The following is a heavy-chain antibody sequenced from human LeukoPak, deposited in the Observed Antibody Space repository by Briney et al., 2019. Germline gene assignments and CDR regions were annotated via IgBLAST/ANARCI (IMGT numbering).Heavy chain of an antibody. CDR1: GGSISSYY. CDR3: TREGVPIFGVVIDWYFDL. D-gene: IGHD3-3*01. CDR2: IYYSGST. V-gene: IGHV4-59*01. J-gene: IGHJ2*01. Sequence: PSETLSLTCTVSGGSISSYYWSWLRQPPGKGLEWIGYIYYSGSTNYNPSLNRRVAISVDTHTHLCSLKLSSVAAADTAVYYCTREGVPIFGVVIDWYFDLWGRGTLVTASS.